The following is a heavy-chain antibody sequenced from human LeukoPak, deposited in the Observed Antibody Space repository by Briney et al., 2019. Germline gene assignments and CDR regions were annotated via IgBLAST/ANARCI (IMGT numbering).Heavy chain of an antibody. CDR1: GYTLTKLP. D-gene: IGHD3-10*01. CDR3: ATSNYFGSGSVYYFEY. J-gene: IGHJ4*02. V-gene: IGHV1-24*01. CDR2: FDPGDGEA. Sequence: ASVNVSCRVSGYTLTKLPIHWVRQAPGRGLEWMGSFDPGDGEALYARRFRGRVTMTEDTSTDTAFMELSSLKSLDTAVYYCATSNYFGSGSVYYFEYWGQGTLVTVSS.